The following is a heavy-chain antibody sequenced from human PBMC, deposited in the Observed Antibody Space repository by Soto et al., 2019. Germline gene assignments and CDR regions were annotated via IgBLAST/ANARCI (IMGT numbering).Heavy chain of an antibody. CDR2: IYSGGST. Sequence: GGSLRLSCAASGLTVRTNYMILVRQAPGKGLEWVSVIYSGGSTYYADSVKGRFTISRDNSKNTVYLQMNGLRAEDTAMYYCVSGYGRNGHDTRFDYWGQGTLVTVSS. V-gene: IGHV3-53*05. CDR3: VSGYGRNGHDTRFDY. J-gene: IGHJ4*02. D-gene: IGHD5-12*01. CDR1: GLTVRTNY.